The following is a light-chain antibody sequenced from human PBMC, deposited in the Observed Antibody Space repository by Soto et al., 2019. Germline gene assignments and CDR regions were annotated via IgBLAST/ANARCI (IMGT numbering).Light chain of an antibody. CDR1: HSVLYSSNDKNY. J-gene: IGKJ3*01. V-gene: IGKV4-1*01. Sequence: DIVMIQSPDSLAVSLGERATINCKSMHSVLYSSNDKNYLAWYQQKPGRPPRLXXYWASTRESGVPDRLTGGGSGTDFTLTISSLQAEDVAVYYCQQYYSSTFTLGPGTKVDNK. CDR3: QQYYSSTFT. CDR2: WAS.